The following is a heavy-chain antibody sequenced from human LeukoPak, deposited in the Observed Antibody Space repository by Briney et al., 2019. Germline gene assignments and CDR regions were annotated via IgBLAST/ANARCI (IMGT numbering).Heavy chain of an antibody. CDR2: IYYSGST. J-gene: IGHJ6*03. Sequence: PSETLSLTCTVCGGSISSSSYYWGWIRQPPGRALVCIASIYYSGSTYYNPSLKSRVTISLDTSKNQFSLKLSSVTAADTAVYYCARTIATAGIIAGYYYMDVWGKGTTVTVSS. D-gene: IGHD6-13*01. V-gene: IGHV4-39*07. CDR1: GGSISSSSYY. CDR3: ARTIATAGIIAGYYYMDV.